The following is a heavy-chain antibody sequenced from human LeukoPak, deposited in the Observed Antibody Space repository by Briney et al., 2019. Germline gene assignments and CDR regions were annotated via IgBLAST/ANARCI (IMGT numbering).Heavy chain of an antibody. J-gene: IGHJ6*03. CDR1: GYTLTELS. V-gene: IGHV1-24*01. Sequence: ASVKVSCKVSGYTLTELSMHWVRQAPGKGLEWMGGFDPEDGETIYAQKFQGRVTMTEDTSTDTAYMELSSLRSEDTAVYYCSTGPDYSNYYYMDAWGKGTTVTVSS. D-gene: IGHD4-11*01. CDR3: STGPDYSNYYYMDA. CDR2: FDPEDGET.